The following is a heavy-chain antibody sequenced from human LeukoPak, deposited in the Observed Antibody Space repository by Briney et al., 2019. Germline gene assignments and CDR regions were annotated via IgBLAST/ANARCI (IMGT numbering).Heavy chain of an antibody. J-gene: IGHJ6*03. Sequence: PSETLSLTCAVYGGSFSGYCWSWIRQPPGKGLEWIGEINHSGSTNYNPSLKSRVTISVDTSKNQFSLKLNSVTAADTAVYYCAARGYIVVVPATKGGGPDNSYYFMDVWGKGTTVTISS. V-gene: IGHV4-34*01. CDR1: GGSFSGYC. CDR3: AARGYIVVVPATKGGGPDNSYYFMDV. CDR2: INHSGST. D-gene: IGHD2-2*01.